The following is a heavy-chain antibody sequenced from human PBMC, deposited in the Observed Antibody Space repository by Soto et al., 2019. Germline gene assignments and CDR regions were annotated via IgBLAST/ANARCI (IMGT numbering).Heavy chain of an antibody. CDR3: ARGQSIVAAIDYFDY. Sequence: SETLSLTCSVSGAYVSSAGYSWNWIRQPPGKGLEWIGYVYQSGRTYGSVTTSYNPSLKSRVTISVDRSTNQFSLKLISVTAADTAVYFCARGQSIVAAIDYFDYWGQGSLVTVSS. CDR2: VYQSGRT. D-gene: IGHD5-12*01. CDR1: GAYVSSAGYS. V-gene: IGHV4-30-4*07. J-gene: IGHJ4*02.